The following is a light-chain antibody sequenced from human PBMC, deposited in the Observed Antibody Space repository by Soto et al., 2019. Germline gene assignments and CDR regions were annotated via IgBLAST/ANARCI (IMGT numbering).Light chain of an antibody. CDR3: QSFDNSLTAWV. V-gene: IGLV1-40*01. CDR1: GANIGAGYD. CDR2: ANN. J-gene: IGLJ3*02. Sequence: QLVLTQPPSVSGAPGQSVIISCTGTGANIGAGYDVHWYRHLPGTAPQLVISANNNRPSGVPDRFSGSKSGTSASLAITGLQAEDEADYYCQSFDNSLTAWVFGGGTKVTVL.